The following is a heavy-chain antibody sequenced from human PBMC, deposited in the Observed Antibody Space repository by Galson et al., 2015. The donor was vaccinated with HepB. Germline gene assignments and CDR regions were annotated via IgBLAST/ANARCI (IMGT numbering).Heavy chain of an antibody. D-gene: IGHD6-19*01. CDR1: GFSLSYAGVG. V-gene: IGHV2-70*11. J-gene: IGHJ4*02. CDR2: IDWDDDK. CDR3: ARISWLKLDY. Sequence: PALVKPTQTLTLTCTFSGFSLSYAGVGVTWIRQTPGKALEWLARIDWDDDKYYSTSLKTRLTISKETAKNQVVLTLTNMDPADTATYYCARISWLKLDYWGQGTLVTVSS.